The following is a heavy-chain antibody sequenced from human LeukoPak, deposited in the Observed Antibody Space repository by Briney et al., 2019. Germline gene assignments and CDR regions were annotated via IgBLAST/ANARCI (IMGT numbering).Heavy chain of an antibody. V-gene: IGHV4-38-2*02. CDR1: GYSISSGYY. Sequence: SETLSLTCTVSGYSISSGYYWGWIRQPPGKGLEWIGSIYHSGSTYYNPSLKSRVTISVDTSKNPFSLKLSSVTAADTAVYYCAGERYNWNDRSPHDYWGQGTLVTVSS. J-gene: IGHJ4*02. CDR3: AGERYNWNDRSPHDY. D-gene: IGHD1-1*01. CDR2: IYHSGST.